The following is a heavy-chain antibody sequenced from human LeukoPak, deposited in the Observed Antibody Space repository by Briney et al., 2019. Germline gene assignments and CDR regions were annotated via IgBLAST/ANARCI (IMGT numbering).Heavy chain of an antibody. J-gene: IGHJ4*02. CDR1: GGTFSSYA. CDR2: IIPIFGTA. D-gene: IGHD3-9*01. V-gene: IGHV1-69*06. Sequence: ASVKVSCKASGGTFSSYAISWVRRAPGQGLEWMGGIIPIFGTANYAQKFQGRVTITADKSTSTAYMELSSLRSEDTAVYYCAVRYFDWLEHDYWGQGTLVTVSS. CDR3: AVRYFDWLEHDY.